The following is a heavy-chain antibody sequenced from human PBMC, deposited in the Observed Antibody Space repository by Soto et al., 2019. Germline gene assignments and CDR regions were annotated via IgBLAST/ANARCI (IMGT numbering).Heavy chain of an antibody. J-gene: IGHJ6*02. CDR2: ISYDGSNK. D-gene: IGHD5-12*01. CDR3: AKGPYGGYMYYYGMDV. V-gene: IGHV3-30*18. Sequence: GGSLRLSCAASGFPFTNYWMNWVRRAPGKGLEWVAVISYDGSNKYYADSVKGRFTISRDNSKNTLYLQMNSLRAEDTAVYYCAKGPYGGYMYYYGMDVWGQGTTVTVSS. CDR1: GFPFTNYW.